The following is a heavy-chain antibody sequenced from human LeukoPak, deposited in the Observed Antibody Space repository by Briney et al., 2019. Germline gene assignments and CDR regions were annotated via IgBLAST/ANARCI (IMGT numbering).Heavy chain of an antibody. J-gene: IGHJ4*02. Sequence: GGSLRLAWAAAAPAFFTHNFGCGRQAPGECRGWVAFISRRGVIHYADSVKSRFTISRDNANASPFMQMNSLRVEDTALYYCTRDIESDTRDYWGQGTLVIVSS. V-gene: IGHV3-69-1*02. CDR2: ISRRGVI. CDR1: APAFFTHN. CDR3: TRDIESDTRDY.